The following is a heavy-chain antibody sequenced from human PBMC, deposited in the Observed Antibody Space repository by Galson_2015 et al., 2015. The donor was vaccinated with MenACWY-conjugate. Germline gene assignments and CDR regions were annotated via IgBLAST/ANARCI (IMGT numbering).Heavy chain of an antibody. V-gene: IGHV3-74*03. Sequence: SLRLSCAASGFAFSNYCMHWVRQAPGKGLECVSRICAGGISIMYGDSVRGRFTISRDDAENTLYLQMDSLRADDTAVYFCVRGSSGWRGMDIWGQGTTVTVFS. CDR2: ICAGGISI. CDR1: GFAFSNYC. D-gene: IGHD6-19*01. CDR3: VRGSSGWRGMDI. J-gene: IGHJ6*02.